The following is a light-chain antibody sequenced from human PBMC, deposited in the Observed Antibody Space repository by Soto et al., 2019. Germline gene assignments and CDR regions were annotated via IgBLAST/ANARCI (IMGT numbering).Light chain of an antibody. CDR2: GAS. CDR1: QSVSSN. V-gene: IGKV3-15*01. Sequence: GARAPLSCRASQSVSSNLAWYQQKPGQAPRLLIYGASTRATGIPARFSGSGSGTEFTLSIGSLQSEDFAVYYCQQYNDWPPTFGQGTKVDIK. CDR3: QQYNDWPPT. J-gene: IGKJ1*01.